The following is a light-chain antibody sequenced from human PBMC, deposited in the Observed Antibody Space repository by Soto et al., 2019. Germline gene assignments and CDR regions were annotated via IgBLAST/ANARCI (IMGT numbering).Light chain of an antibody. CDR3: QQYHDTPRT. Sequence: DIVMTQSPDSLAVSLGERATINCKSSQSILYNSNNKNYLAWYQQKAGQPPKLLIYWASTRESGVPDRFSGSGSGTDFTLTICSLQAEDVAVYYCQQYHDTPRTFGQGTKVEIK. CDR2: WAS. V-gene: IGKV4-1*01. CDR1: QSILYNSNNKNY. J-gene: IGKJ1*01.